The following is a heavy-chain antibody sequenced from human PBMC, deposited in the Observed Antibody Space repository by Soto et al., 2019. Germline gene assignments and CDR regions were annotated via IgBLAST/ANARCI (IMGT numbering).Heavy chain of an antibody. J-gene: IGHJ5*02. V-gene: IGHV1-24*01. CDR1: GYTLTELS. CDR2: FDPEDGET. D-gene: IGHD6-19*01. Sequence: QVQLVQSGAEVKKPGASVKVSCKVSGYTLTELSMHWVRQAPGKGLEWMGGFDPEDGETIYAQKFQGRVTMTEDTXTXXAYMELSSLRSEDTAVYSCATDSLLLGLVRGWFDPWGQGTLVTVSS. CDR3: ATDSLLLGLVRGWFDP.